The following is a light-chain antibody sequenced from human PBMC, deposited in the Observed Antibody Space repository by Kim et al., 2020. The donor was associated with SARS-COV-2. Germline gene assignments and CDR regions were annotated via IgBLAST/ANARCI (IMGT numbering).Light chain of an antibody. V-gene: IGKV3-20*01. CDR3: QQYGYSPWT. CDR2: CAS. J-gene: IGKJ1*01. CDR1: QDVTDSN. Sequence: SPGLRASPSCRASQDVTDSNLAWYQQKPGRAPRLLIYCASTRAAGVPDRFSGSGSGTDFTLTISRLEPEDFAVYYCQQYGYSPWTFGQGSKVEIK.